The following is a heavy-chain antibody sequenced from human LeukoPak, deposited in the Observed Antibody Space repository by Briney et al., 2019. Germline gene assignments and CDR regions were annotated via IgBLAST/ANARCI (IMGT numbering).Heavy chain of an antibody. V-gene: IGHV4-59*01. CDR1: GGSISSYY. CDR3: ARDHCSGGSCYSEFAFDI. Sequence: TSETLSLTCTVSGGSISSYYWSWIRQPPGKGLEWIGYIYYSGSTNYSPSLKSRVTISVDTSKNQFSLKLSSVTAADTAVYYCARDHCSGGSCYSEFAFDIWGQGTMVTVSS. CDR2: IYYSGST. J-gene: IGHJ3*02. D-gene: IGHD2-15*01.